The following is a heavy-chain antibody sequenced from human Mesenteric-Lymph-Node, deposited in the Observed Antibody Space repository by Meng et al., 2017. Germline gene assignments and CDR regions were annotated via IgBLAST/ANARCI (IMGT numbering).Heavy chain of an antibody. CDR1: GGSFSGYY. Sequence: QVQLQQWGAGLLKPSETLSLTCAVYGGSFSGYYWSWIRQPPGKGLEWIGEINHSGSTNYKPSLKSPVTISVDTSKTQFSLKLTSVTAADTAVYYCARGRYGRRNYFDYWGQGTLVTVSS. CDR2: INHSGST. V-gene: IGHV4-34*01. J-gene: IGHJ4*02. CDR3: ARGRYGRRNYFDY. D-gene: IGHD5-18*01.